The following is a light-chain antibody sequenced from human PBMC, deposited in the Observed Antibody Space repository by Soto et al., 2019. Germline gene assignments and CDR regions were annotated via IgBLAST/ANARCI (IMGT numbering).Light chain of an antibody. Sequence: EIVLTQSPATLSLSPGERATLSCRASQSVSSYLAWYQQKPGQAPRLLIYDASNRATGTPARFSGSGSGTDFTLTISSLEPEDFVVYYCQQRSNWPLTFGGGTKVDIK. CDR2: DAS. J-gene: IGKJ4*01. V-gene: IGKV3-11*01. CDR3: QQRSNWPLT. CDR1: QSVSSY.